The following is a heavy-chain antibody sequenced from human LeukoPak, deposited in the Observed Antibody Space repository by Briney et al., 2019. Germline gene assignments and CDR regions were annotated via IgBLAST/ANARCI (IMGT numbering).Heavy chain of an antibody. CDR1: GFTFSSYA. D-gene: IGHD3-3*01. CDR2: ISGSGGST. Sequence: PGGSLRLSCAASGFTFSSYAMSWVRQAPGKGLEWVSAISGSGGSTYYADSVKGRFTISRDNSKNTLYLQMNSLRAEDTAVYYCAKQARYSNFWSGYLYYFDYWGQGTLVTVSS. V-gene: IGHV3-23*01. CDR3: AKQARYSNFWSGYLYYFDY. J-gene: IGHJ4*02.